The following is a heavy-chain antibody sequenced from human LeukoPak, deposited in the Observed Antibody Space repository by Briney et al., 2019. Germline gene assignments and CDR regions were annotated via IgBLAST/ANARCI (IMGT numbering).Heavy chain of an antibody. CDR2: IGSGGTT. CDR3: AKHQGDTQATRHSDL. V-gene: IGHV3-23*01. J-gene: IGHJ4*02. Sequence: PGGSLRLSCAASGFTFSNYAMSWVRQAPGKGLEWVSAIGSGGTTYYAVSVKGRFPISRDNSKNMLWLQMNSLSADDTAVYCCAKHQGDTQATRHSDLWGQGTLVTVSS. D-gene: IGHD6-6*01. CDR1: GFTFSNYA.